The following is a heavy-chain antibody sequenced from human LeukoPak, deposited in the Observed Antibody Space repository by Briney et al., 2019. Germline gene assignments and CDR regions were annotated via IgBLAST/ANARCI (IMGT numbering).Heavy chain of an antibody. CDR3: AIGWGIAAASTGVFDY. CDR2: INHSGST. Sequence: SETLSLTCAVYGGSFSGYYWSWIRQPPGKGLEWIGEINHSGSTNYNPSLKSRVTISVDTSKNQFSLKLSSVTAADTAVYYCAIGWGIAAASTGVFDYWGQGTLVTVSS. V-gene: IGHV4-34*01. D-gene: IGHD6-13*01. CDR1: GGSFSGYY. J-gene: IGHJ4*02.